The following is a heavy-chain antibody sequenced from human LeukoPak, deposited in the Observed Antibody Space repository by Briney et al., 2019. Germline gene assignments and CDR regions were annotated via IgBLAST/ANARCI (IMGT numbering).Heavy chain of an antibody. J-gene: IGHJ4*02. D-gene: IGHD3-16*02. V-gene: IGHV3-30*02. Sequence: PGGSLRLSCAASGFTFSNYGMHWVRQAPGKGLEWVAFIRYDGSNKYYADSVKGRFTISRDNTKNTVYLQMNSLRAEDTAVYYCALPTRSNPPFDYWGQGTLVTVSS. CDR1: GFTFSNYG. CDR3: ALPTRSNPPFDY. CDR2: IRYDGSNK.